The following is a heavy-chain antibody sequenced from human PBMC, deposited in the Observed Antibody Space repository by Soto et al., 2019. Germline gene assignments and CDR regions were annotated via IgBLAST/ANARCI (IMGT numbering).Heavy chain of an antibody. D-gene: IGHD5-18*01. CDR3: AREGYGKYYYYGMDV. Sequence: GGSLRLSCAASGFTFSSYDMHWVRQATGKGLEWVSAIGTAGDTYYPGSVKGRFTISRENAKNSLYLQMNSLRAEDTAVYHCAREGYGKYYYYGMDVWGQGTTVTVSS. J-gene: IGHJ6*02. CDR2: IGTAGDT. V-gene: IGHV3-13*01. CDR1: GFTFSSYD.